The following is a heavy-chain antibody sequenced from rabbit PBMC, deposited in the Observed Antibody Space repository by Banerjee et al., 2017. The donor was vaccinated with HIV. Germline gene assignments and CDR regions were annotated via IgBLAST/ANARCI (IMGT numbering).Heavy chain of an antibody. J-gene: IGHJ4*01. CDR1: GIDFSSYYY. D-gene: IGHD3-1*01. Sequence: QEQLVESGGGLVQPEGSLTLTCTASGIDFSSYYYMCWVRQAPGKGLELIACIDTSSGNTYYASWAKGRFTISKTSSTTVTLQMTSLTAADTATYFCARYLPWNYFNLWGQGTLVTVS. CDR3: ARYLPWNYFNL. V-gene: IGHV1S45*01. CDR2: IDTSSGNT.